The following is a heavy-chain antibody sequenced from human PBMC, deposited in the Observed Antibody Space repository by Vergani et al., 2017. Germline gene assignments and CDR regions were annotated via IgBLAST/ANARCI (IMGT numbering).Heavy chain of an antibody. CDR3: GRGYGGNSGYFDY. D-gene: IGHD4-23*01. J-gene: IGHJ4*02. CDR1: GFIFKNYG. V-gene: IGHV3-33*01. CDR2: IWYDGSQR. Sequence: QVQLVESGGGVVQPGGSLRLSCAVSGFIFKNYGMHWVRQAPGRGLEWVAVIWYDGSQRYYVDSVKGRFTNSRDDSKNTLYLQMNGLRAEDTAVYYCGRGYGGNSGYFDYWGQGTLVIVSS.